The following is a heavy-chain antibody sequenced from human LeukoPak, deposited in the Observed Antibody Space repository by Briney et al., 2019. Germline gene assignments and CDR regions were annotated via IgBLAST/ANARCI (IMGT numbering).Heavy chain of an antibody. CDR1: GYTLTELS. Sequence: ASVKVSCKVSGYTLTELSMHWVRQAPGKGLEWMGGFDPEDGETIYAQKFQGRVTMTEDTSTDTAYMELSSLRSEDTAVYYCARGGEKVRGRINWFDPWGQGTLVTVSS. CDR3: ARGGEKVRGRINWFDP. J-gene: IGHJ5*02. CDR2: FDPEDGET. D-gene: IGHD3-10*01. V-gene: IGHV1-24*01.